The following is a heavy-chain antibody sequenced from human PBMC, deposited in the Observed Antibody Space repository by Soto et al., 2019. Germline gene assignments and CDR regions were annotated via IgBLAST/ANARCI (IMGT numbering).Heavy chain of an antibody. J-gene: IGHJ3*02. D-gene: IGHD3-22*01. CDR3: SRTRDDYYDNSGYYDDDAFGI. Sequence: PXRTLTLTRAVSGCCISCSDGWPCVRDPAGKGMEWTGEIDHGESTNYNPSLTSRVTISVHKSNNQFSLQLSCLRAEDPAVYYCSRTRDDYYDNSGYYDDDAFGIWGQGTLVTVSS. CDR2: IDHGEST. V-gene: IGHV4-4*02. CDR1: GCCISCSDG.